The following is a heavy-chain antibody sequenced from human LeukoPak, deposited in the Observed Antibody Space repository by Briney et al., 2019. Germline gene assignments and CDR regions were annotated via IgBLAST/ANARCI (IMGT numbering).Heavy chain of an antibody. V-gene: IGHV3-15*01. D-gene: IGHD5-12*01. CDR3: TTGSGYDSADYFDY. J-gene: IGHJ4*02. CDR2: IKSKTDGGTT. Sequence: WIRQPPGKGLEWVGRIKSKTDGGTTDYAAPVKGRSTISRDDSKNTLYLQMNSLKTEDTAVYYCTTGSGYDSADYFDYWGQGTLVTVSS.